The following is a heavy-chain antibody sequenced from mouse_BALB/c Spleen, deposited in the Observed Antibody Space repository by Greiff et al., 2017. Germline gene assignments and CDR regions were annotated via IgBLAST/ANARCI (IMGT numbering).Heavy chain of an antibody. CDR1: GFTFSSYG. CDR3: ATECITTVVDWYFDV. V-gene: IGHV5-6-3*01. D-gene: IGHD1-1*01. Sequence: EGMLVESGGGLVQPGGSLKLSCAASGFTFSSYGMSWVRQTPDKRLELVATINSNGGSTYYPDSVKGRFTISRDNAKNTLYLQMSSLKSEDTAMYYCATECITTVVDWYFDVWGAGTTVTVSS. CDR2: INSNGGST. J-gene: IGHJ1*01.